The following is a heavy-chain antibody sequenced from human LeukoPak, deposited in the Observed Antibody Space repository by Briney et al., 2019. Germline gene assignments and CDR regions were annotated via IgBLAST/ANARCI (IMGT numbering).Heavy chain of an antibody. CDR1: GFTFSDYY. D-gene: IGHD3-10*01. Sequence: GGSLRLSCADSGFTFSDYYMSWIRQAPGKGLEWVSYISSSGSTIYYADSVKGRFTISRDNAKNSLYLQMNSLRAEDTAVYYCARSIGMVRRVTPGPLFDYWGQGTLVTVSS. CDR3: ARSIGMVRRVTPGPLFDY. V-gene: IGHV3-11*01. CDR2: ISSSGSTI. J-gene: IGHJ4*02.